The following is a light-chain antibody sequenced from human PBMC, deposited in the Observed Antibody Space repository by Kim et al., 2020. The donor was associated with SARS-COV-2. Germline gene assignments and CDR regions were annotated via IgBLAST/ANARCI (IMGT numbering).Light chain of an antibody. CDR2: KAS. Sequence: SASVGDRVTITCRANQSVESWMAWFQQKPGKAPKLFIYKASRLEAGVPSRFSGSGSGTEFTLTISSLQPDDFATYYCQQYSIFWTFGQGTKVDIK. CDR3: QQYSIFWT. J-gene: IGKJ1*01. V-gene: IGKV1-5*03. CDR1: QSVESW.